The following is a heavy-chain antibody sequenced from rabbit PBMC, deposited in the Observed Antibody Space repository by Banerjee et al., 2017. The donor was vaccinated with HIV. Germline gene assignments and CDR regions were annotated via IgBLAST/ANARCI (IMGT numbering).Heavy chain of an antibody. CDR3: ARGGAGGSYSFTLLNL. CDR1: GIDFSSNA. V-gene: IGHV1S47*01. CDR2: IYNGDGTT. D-gene: IGHD8-1*01. J-gene: IGHJ4*01. Sequence: EESGGDLVKPGASLTLTCKASGIDFSSNAMCWVRQAPGKGLELIACIYNGDGTTYYASWVNGRFTISRSTSLNTVDLKMTSLTAADTATYFCARGGAGGSYSFTLLNLWGPGTLVTVS.